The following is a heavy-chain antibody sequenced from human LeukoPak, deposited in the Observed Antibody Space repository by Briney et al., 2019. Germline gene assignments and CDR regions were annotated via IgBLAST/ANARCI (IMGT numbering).Heavy chain of an antibody. J-gene: IGHJ4*02. D-gene: IGHD4-23*01. Sequence: GGSLRLSCAASGFTFSDYYMSWIRQAPGKGLEWVSAISGSGGSTYYADSVKGRFTISRDNSKNTLYLQMNSLRAEDTAVYYCAKDGAVVKGGQYFDYWGQGTLVTVSS. CDR1: GFTFSDYY. CDR3: AKDGAVVKGGQYFDY. CDR2: ISGSGGST. V-gene: IGHV3-23*01.